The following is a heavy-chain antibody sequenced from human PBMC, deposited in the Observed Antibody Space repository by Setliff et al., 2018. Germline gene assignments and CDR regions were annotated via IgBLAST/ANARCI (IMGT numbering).Heavy chain of an antibody. CDR2: IIPILGIA. CDR1: GGTFSSYA. CDR3: ARGSGWYMGYFDL. V-gene: IGHV1-69*10. D-gene: IGHD6-19*01. J-gene: IGHJ2*01. Sequence: SVKVSCKASGGTFSSYAISWVRQAPGQGLEWMGGIIPILGIANYAQKFQGRVTITADESTSTAYMELSSLRSEDTAVYYCARGSGWYMGYFDLWGRGTLVTVSS.